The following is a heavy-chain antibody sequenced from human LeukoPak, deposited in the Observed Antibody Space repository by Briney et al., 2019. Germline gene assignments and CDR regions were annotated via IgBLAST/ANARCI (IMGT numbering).Heavy chain of an antibody. V-gene: IGHV1-69*13. CDR1: GDRFSNYA. CDR3: ARAGDTNVAGRSAGFFQR. Sequence: ASVKVSCKASGDRFSNYAIYWVRQAPGQGLEWMGRIIPIYGSPDYAQSFQGRVAITADESTSTVYMEMNSLTSDDIAVYYCARAGDTNVAGRSAGFFQRWGQGTLVVVSS. D-gene: IGHD3-16*01. J-gene: IGHJ1*01. CDR2: IIPIYGSP.